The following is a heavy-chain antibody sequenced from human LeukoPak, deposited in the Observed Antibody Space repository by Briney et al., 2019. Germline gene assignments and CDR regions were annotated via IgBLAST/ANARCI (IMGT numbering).Heavy chain of an antibody. J-gene: IGHJ4*02. CDR1: GGSLSSGDYY. D-gene: IGHD5-18*01. Sequence: PSQTLSLTCTVSGGSLSSGDYYWSWIRQPPGTGLEWIGYIYYSGSTYYTPSLRGRVTISVDTSKNQFSLNLSSVTAADTAVYYCARGYSLDYWGQGTLVTVSS. CDR3: ARGYSLDY. CDR2: IYYSGST. V-gene: IGHV4-30-4*01.